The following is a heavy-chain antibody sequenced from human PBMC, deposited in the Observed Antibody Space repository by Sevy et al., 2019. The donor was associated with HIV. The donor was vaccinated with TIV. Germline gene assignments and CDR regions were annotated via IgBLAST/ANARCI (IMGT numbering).Heavy chain of an antibody. CDR1: GFTFSSYG. Sequence: GGSLRLSCAASGFTFSSYGMHWVRQTPGKGLEWVGVIWYDGSKKNYGDSLKGRFTISRDNSKNTFYLQMNSRRAEDTAGYYGARGLAALPGYYYGMDVWGQGTTVTVSS. V-gene: IGHV3-33*01. CDR2: IWYDGSKK. CDR3: ARGLAALPGYYYGMDV. J-gene: IGHJ6*02. D-gene: IGHD6-6*01.